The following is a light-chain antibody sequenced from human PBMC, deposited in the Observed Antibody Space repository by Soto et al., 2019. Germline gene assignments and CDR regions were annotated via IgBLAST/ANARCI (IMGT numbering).Light chain of an antibody. Sequence: DIQMTQSPSSLSASVGDRVTITCRASQTISSYLNWYQQKPGKAPKLLIYAASRLQSGVPSRFSGGGSGTDFTLTISSLQPEDFATYFCQQSYTSLFTFGPGTKVDFK. CDR3: QQSYTSLFT. CDR1: QTISSY. V-gene: IGKV1-39*01. J-gene: IGKJ3*01. CDR2: AAS.